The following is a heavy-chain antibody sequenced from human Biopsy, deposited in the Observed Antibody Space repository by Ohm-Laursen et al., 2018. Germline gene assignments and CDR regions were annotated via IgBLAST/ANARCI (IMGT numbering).Heavy chain of an antibody. CDR2: MIPSSGKT. CDR1: GYSFSTYD. Sequence: ASVKVSCKASGYSFSTYDVNWVRQARGQGLEWMGWMIPSSGKTGYAQKFQDRVTVAADTSTSTATMELRSLRSDDTAVYYCATKLTGYFHHWGQGTLVTVSS. CDR3: ATKLTGYFHH. D-gene: IGHD3-9*01. J-gene: IGHJ1*01. V-gene: IGHV1-8*01.